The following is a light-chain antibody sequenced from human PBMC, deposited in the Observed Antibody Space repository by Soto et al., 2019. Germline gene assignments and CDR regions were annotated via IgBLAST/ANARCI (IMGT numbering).Light chain of an antibody. CDR1: SSDVGSYNL. J-gene: IGLJ2*01. V-gene: IGLV2-23*02. CDR2: EVS. Sequence: QSALTQPASVSGSPGQSITISCTGTSSDVGSYNLVSWYQQHPGKAPKLMIYEVSKRPSGVSNRFSGSKSGNTASLTISGVQAEDEADYYCCAYAGSSTFVVFGGVTKLTVL. CDR3: CAYAGSSTFVV.